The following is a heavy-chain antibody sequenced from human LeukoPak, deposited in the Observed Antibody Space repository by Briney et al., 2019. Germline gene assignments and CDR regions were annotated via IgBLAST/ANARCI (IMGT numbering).Heavy chain of an antibody. V-gene: IGHV3-49*04. CDR3: TTNLRDYDSGGYP. D-gene: IGHD3-22*01. CDR2: IRSKAYGGTT. CDR1: GFTFGDYA. Sequence: GGSLRLSCTASGFTFGDYAMSWVRQAPGKGLEWVGFIRSKAYGGTTEYAASVKGRFTISREDSKSIAYLQMNSLKTEDTAVYYCTTNLRDYDSGGYPWGQGTLVTVSS. J-gene: IGHJ4*02.